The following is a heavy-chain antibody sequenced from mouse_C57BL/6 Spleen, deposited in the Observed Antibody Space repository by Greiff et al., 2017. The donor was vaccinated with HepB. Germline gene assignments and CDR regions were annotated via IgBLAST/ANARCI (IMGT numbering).Heavy chain of an antibody. CDR1: GFTFSSYA. V-gene: IGHV5-4*03. Sequence: EVMLVESGGGLVKPGGSLKLSCAASGFTFSSYAMSWVRQTPEKRLEWVATISDGGSYTYYPDNVKGRITISRDNAKNNLYLQMSHLKSEDTAMYYCARGQYYYGSSYGYAMDYWGQGTSVTVSS. J-gene: IGHJ4*01. CDR2: ISDGGSYT. D-gene: IGHD1-1*01. CDR3: ARGQYYYGSSYGYAMDY.